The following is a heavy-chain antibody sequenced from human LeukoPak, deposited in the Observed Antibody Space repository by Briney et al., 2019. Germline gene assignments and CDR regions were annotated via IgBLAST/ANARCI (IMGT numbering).Heavy chain of an antibody. CDR1: GGSISSYY. Sequence: SETLSLTCTVSGGSISSYYWSWIRQPPGKGLEWIGYIYYSGSTNYNPSLKSRVTISVDTSKNQFSLKLSSVTAADTAVYYCARQGYRGYSYGYFDYWGQGTLVTVSS. CDR3: ARQGYRGYSYGYFDY. V-gene: IGHV4-59*08. J-gene: IGHJ4*02. CDR2: IYYSGST. D-gene: IGHD5-18*01.